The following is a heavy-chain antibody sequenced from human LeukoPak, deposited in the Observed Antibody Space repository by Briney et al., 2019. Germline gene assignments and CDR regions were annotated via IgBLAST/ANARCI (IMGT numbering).Heavy chain of an antibody. Sequence: SETLSLTCGVYGGSFSGYYWSWIRQPPGKGLEWMGEVNHSGSPNYNPSLKSRVTISVDTSKNQFSLKLSSVTAADTAVYYCAREILGYCTNGVCRNDAFDMWGQGTMVTVSS. V-gene: IGHV4-34*01. CDR2: VNHSGSP. CDR3: AREILGYCTNGVCRNDAFDM. CDR1: GGSFSGYY. D-gene: IGHD2-8*01. J-gene: IGHJ3*02.